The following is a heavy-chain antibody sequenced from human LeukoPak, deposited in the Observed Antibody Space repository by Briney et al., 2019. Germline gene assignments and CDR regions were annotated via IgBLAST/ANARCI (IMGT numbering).Heavy chain of an antibody. V-gene: IGHV3-43D*03. J-gene: IGHJ4*01. Sequence: PGRSLRLSCAASGFTFSSYGMHWVRQAPGKGLEWDCLTNWDGNRTFCADSVKGRFTISRDNSRSSLFLQMHSLKPEDTALYYCAKGGSGHDSLLHPLGAFDHWGQGTLVTVSS. CDR1: GFTFSSYG. CDR3: AKGGSGHDSLLHPLGAFDH. D-gene: IGHD3-22*01. CDR2: TNWDGNRT.